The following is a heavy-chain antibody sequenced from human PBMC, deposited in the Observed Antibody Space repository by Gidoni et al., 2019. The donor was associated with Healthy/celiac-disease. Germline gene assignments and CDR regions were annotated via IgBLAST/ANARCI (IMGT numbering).Heavy chain of an antibody. Sequence: QVQLVESGGGVVQPGRSLRLSWAASGFTLRSYGMKWVRQAPGKGWEWVAVIGYDGSNKYYADSVKGLFTISRENSKNTLYLQMNSLRAEDTAVYYCARDGAGVVGAVFFDYWGQGTLVTVSS. CDR3: ARDGAGVVGAVFFDY. CDR2: IGYDGSNK. CDR1: GFTLRSYG. J-gene: IGHJ4*02. V-gene: IGHV3-33*01. D-gene: IGHD3-10*01.